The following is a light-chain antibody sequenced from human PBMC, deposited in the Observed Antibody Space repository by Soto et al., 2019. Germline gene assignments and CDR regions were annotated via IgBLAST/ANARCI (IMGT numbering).Light chain of an antibody. CDR2: GAS. CDR3: QQYNDWPQT. Sequence: EIVMTQSPGTLSLSPGERATLSCRASQSVSTNLAWYQQIPGHAPRLLIYGASTRATGIPARFSGSGSGTELTLAISSLQSEDFAVYYCQQYNDWPQTCGLGTKVEIK. J-gene: IGKJ1*01. V-gene: IGKV3-15*01. CDR1: QSVSTN.